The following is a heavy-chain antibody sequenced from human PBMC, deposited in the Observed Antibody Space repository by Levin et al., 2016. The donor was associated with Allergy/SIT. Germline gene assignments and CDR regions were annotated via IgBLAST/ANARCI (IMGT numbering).Heavy chain of an antibody. V-gene: IGHV2-70*11. CDR3: ARGTYHYASGSYSRYGMDV. D-gene: IGHD3-10*01. J-gene: IGHJ6*02. Sequence: SGPTLVKPTQTLTLTCTFSGFSLSTSGMCVSWIRQPPGKALEWLARIDWDDDKYYSTSLKTRLTISRDTSKNQVVLTMTHMDPVDTATYYCARGTYHYASGSYSRYGMDVWGQGTTVTVSS. CDR1: GFSLSTSGMC. CDR2: IDWDDDK.